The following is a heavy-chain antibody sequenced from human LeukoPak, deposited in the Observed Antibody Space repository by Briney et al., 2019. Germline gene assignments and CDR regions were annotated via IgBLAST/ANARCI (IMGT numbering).Heavy chain of an antibody. J-gene: IGHJ3*02. CDR3: ARLYYYDPYAFDI. CDR2: ISSNGGST. D-gene: IGHD3-22*01. Sequence: GGSLRLSCAASGFTFSSYAMHWVRQAPGKGLQYVSAISSNGGSTYYANSVKGRFTISRDNSKNTLYLQMGSLRAEDMAVYYCARLYYYDPYAFDIWGQGTMVTVSS. CDR1: GFTFSSYA. V-gene: IGHV3-64*01.